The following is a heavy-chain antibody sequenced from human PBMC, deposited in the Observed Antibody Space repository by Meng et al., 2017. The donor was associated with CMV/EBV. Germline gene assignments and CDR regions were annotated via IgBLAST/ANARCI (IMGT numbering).Heavy chain of an antibody. CDR2: IYYSGNT. J-gene: IGHJ4*02. D-gene: IGHD6-13*01. CDR1: DVAIGCSGGY. Sequence: RPHESLSPHRTFTDVAIGCSGGYCVCSRQHPGNGLEWIESIYYSGNTYYNPSLKRRVTISVDTSKNQFSLKLSSVTAADTAVYYCARDLFTKAAGYSSRGPSYFDYWGQGTLVTVSS. CDR3: ARDLFTKAAGYSSRGPSYFDY. V-gene: IGHV4-39*07.